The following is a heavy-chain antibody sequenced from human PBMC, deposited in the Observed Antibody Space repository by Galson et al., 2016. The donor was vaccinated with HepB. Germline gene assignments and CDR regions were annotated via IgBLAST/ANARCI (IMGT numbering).Heavy chain of an antibody. CDR2: IWYDGGIK. J-gene: IGHJ2*01. V-gene: IGHV3-33*08. Sequence: SLRLSCAASGFTLSNSGMHWVRQAPGKGLEWVAIIWYDGGIKYYSDSVRGRFTISRDSSENTLFLQMNSLRAEDTAMYYCARALDHSIVHGHWYFDLWGRGPLLTVSS. D-gene: IGHD2/OR15-2a*01. CDR1: GFTLSNSG. CDR3: ARALDHSIVHGHWYFDL.